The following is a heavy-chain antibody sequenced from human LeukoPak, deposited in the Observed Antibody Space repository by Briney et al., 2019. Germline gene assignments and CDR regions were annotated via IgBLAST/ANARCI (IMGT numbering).Heavy chain of an antibody. V-gene: IGHV1-8*01. CDR1: GYTFTSYD. D-gene: IGHD6-13*01. Sequence: ASVKVSCQASGYTFTSYDINWVRQATGQGLEWMGWMNPNSGNPGYAQKVQGRVTMSSNPSISTAYMELSSLRSEDTGVYYCARVARRIAAAGKGAWFDPWGQGTVVTVSS. CDR3: ARVARRIAAAGKGAWFDP. CDR2: MNPNSGNP. J-gene: IGHJ5*02.